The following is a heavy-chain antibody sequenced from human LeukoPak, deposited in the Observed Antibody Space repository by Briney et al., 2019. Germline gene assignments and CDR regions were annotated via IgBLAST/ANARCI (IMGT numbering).Heavy chain of an antibody. CDR3: STVVTRYDAFDI. V-gene: IGHV1-46*03. Sequence: GASVKVSCKASGYTFTSYYKHWVRQAPGQGLEWMGIINPSGGSTSYAQKFQGRVTMTRDTSTSTVYMELSSLRSEDTAVYYCSTVVTRYDAFDIWGQGTMVTVSS. CDR2: INPSGGST. CDR1: GYTFTSYY. J-gene: IGHJ3*02. D-gene: IGHD4-23*01.